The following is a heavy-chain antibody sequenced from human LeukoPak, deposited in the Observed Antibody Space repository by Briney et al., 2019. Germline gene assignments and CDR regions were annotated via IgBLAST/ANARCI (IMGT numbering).Heavy chain of an antibody. J-gene: IGHJ4*02. CDR3: ARGRGSSWRPLEY. CDR1: GGSFSGYY. D-gene: IGHD6-13*01. CDR2: INHSGST. Sequence: SETLSLTCAVYGGSFSGYYWSWIRQPPGKGLELIGEINHSGSTNYNPSLKSRVTISVDTSKNQFSLKLSSVTAADTAVYYCARGRGSSWRPLEYWGQGTLVTVSS. V-gene: IGHV4-34*01.